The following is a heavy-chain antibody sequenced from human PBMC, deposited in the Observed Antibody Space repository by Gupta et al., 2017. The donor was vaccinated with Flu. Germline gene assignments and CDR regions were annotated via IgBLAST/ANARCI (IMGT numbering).Heavy chain of an antibody. CDR3: ANDFDSLIGDCSGGSCYHGGY. J-gene: IGHJ4*02. Sequence: YAMSWVRQAPGKGLEWVSGISGSGGETYYADSVRGRFTISRDNSKNTLYLQLNSLRAEDTAVYYCANDFDSLIGDCSGGSCYHGGYWGQGTLVTVSS. D-gene: IGHD2-15*01. CDR1: YA. V-gene: IGHV3-23*01. CDR2: ISGSGGET.